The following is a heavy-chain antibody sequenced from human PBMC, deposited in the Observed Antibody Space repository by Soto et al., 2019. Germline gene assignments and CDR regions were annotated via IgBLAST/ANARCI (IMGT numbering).Heavy chain of an antibody. Sequence: QVQLQQWGAGLLKPSETLSLTCAVYGGSFSGYYWSWIRQPPGKGLEWLGEINHSGSTNYNPSLKSRVTISVDTSKNQFSLKLSSVTAADTAVYYCARGGITMVRGVTRQQNCDYWGQGTLVTVSS. V-gene: IGHV4-34*01. J-gene: IGHJ4*02. CDR3: ARGGITMVRGVTRQQNCDY. D-gene: IGHD3-10*01. CDR1: GGSFSGYY. CDR2: INHSGST.